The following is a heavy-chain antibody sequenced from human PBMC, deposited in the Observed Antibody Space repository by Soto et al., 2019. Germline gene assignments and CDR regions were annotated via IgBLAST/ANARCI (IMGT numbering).Heavy chain of an antibody. CDR1: GFTFSSYG. D-gene: IGHD1-1*01. CDR2: IWYDGSNK. V-gene: IGHV3-33*01. Sequence: QVQLVESGGGVVQPGRSLRLSCAASGFTFSSYGMHWVRQAPGKGLEWVAVIWYDGSNKYYADSVKGRFTISRDNSKNTLYLQMNSLRAKDTAVYYCARDVQGLESYPFDPWGQGTLVTVSS. J-gene: IGHJ5*02. CDR3: ARDVQGLESYPFDP.